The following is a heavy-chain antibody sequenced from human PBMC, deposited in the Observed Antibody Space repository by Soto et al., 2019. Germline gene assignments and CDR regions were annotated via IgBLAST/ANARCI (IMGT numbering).Heavy chain of an antibody. Sequence: HPGGSLRLSCAASGFTFSSYAMSWVRQAPGKGLEWVSAISGSGGSTYYADSVKGRFTISRDNSKNTLYLQMNSLRAEDTAVYYCAKDGSGVYQLLRRVPGMDVWGQGTTVTVSS. V-gene: IGHV3-23*01. CDR2: ISGSGGST. D-gene: IGHD2-2*01. CDR1: GFTFSSYA. CDR3: AKDGSGVYQLLRRVPGMDV. J-gene: IGHJ6*02.